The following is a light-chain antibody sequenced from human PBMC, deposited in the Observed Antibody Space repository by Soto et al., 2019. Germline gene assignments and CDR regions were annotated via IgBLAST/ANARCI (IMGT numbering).Light chain of an antibody. CDR2: DAS. CDR3: HKGTIGPLFNYC. CDR1: QTTTKS. Sequence: VLTQSPARLSLSPGERATLSCRTSQTTTKSVAWYQRKPGQAPRLLIFDASNRATGIPARFSGSGSGTAFTPTTSSLDPEAFAIFYCHKGTIGPLFNYCFAQGP. J-gene: IGKJ2*03. V-gene: IGKV3-11*01.